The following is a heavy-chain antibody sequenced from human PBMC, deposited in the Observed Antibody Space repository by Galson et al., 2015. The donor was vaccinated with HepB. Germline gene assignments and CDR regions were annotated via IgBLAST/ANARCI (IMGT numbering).Heavy chain of an antibody. CDR1: GYSFTRYW. Sequence: QSGAEVKKPGESLKISCEGVGYSFTRYWIGWVRQMPGKGLEWMGIIYPGDSDTRYSPSFQGQVTISADKSISTAYLQWSSLKASDTAIYYCALSYCGGDCFSRPSDAFDIWGQGTMIIVS. CDR3: ALSYCGGDCFSRPSDAFDI. CDR2: IYPGDSDT. J-gene: IGHJ3*02. V-gene: IGHV5-51*03. D-gene: IGHD2-21*01.